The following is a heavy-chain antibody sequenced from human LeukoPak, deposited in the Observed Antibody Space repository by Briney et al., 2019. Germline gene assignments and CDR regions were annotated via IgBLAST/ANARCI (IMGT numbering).Heavy chain of an antibody. CDR3: ARSFLPFDY. CDR2: INHSGST. D-gene: IGHD3-16*02. V-gene: IGHV4-34*01. Sequence: PSETLSLTCAVYGGSLSGYYWSWLRQPPGKGLEWIGEINHSGSTNYNPSLKSRVTISVDTSKNQFSLKLSSVTAADTAVYYCARSFLPFDYWGQGTLVTVSS. CDR1: GGSLSGYY. J-gene: IGHJ4*02.